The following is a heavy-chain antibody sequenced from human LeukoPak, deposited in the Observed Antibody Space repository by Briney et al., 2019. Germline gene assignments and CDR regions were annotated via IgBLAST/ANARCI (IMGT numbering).Heavy chain of an antibody. CDR1: GGSFSGYY. V-gene: IGHV4-34*01. Sequence: PSETLSLTCAVCGGSFSGYYWTWIRQPPGKGLEWIGEVNHRGSTSYNPSLKSRVTISVDTSKNQLSLKLSSVTAADTAVYYCVRDLVATIDHYYYGMDVWGQGTTVTVSS. CDR2: VNHRGST. D-gene: IGHD5-12*01. CDR3: VRDLVATIDHYYYGMDV. J-gene: IGHJ6*02.